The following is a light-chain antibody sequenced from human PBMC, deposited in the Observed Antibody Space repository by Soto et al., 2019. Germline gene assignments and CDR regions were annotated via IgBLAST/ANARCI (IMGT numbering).Light chain of an antibody. CDR1: QSINSN. J-gene: IGKJ3*01. Sequence: EIVTTQSPATLSVSPGERATLSCRASQSINSNLAWYQQKPGQAPRLLIYDASTRATGIPARFSGSGSGTEFTLTISSLQSEDFAVYFCQQYNNWPPVTFGPGTKVDIK. V-gene: IGKV3-15*01. CDR3: QQYNNWPPVT. CDR2: DAS.